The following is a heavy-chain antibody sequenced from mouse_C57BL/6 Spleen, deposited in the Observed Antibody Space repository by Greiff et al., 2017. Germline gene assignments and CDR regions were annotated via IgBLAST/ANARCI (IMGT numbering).Heavy chain of an antibody. J-gene: IGHJ2*01. V-gene: IGHV1-53*01. Sequence: VQLQQPGTELVKPGASVKLSCKASGYTFTSYWMHWVKQRPGQGLEWIGNINPSNGGTNYNEKFKSKATLTVDKSSSTAYMQLSSLTSEDSAVYYGARCFITTGYFDYWGQGTTLTVSS. D-gene: IGHD1-1*01. CDR3: ARCFITTGYFDY. CDR2: INPSNGGT. CDR1: GYTFTSYW.